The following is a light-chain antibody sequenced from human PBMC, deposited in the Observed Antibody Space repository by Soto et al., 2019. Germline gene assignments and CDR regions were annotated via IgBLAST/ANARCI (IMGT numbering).Light chain of an antibody. V-gene: IGKV1-5*01. CDR2: AAS. Sequence: DIQMTQSPSTLSASVGDRVTITCRASQSISTWLAWYQQKPGKAPHLLIYAASSLESGVPSRFSGSGSGTEFTPTISSLQPEDFASYYRQQYNSSSAFGQGTKVDIK. J-gene: IGKJ1*01. CDR3: QQYNSSSA. CDR1: QSISTW.